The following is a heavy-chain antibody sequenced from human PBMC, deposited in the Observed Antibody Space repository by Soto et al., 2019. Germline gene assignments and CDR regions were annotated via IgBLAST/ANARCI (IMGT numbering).Heavy chain of an antibody. CDR3: ARGDIVGAALDY. CDR1: GFTFSSYA. Sequence: QVQLMESGGGVVQPGRSLRLSCAASGFTFSSYAMHWVRQAPGKGLEWVAVISYDGSNKYYADSVKGRFTISRDNSKNTLYLQMNSLRAEDTAVYYCARGDIVGAALDYWGQGTLVTVSS. V-gene: IGHV3-30-3*01. CDR2: ISYDGSNK. D-gene: IGHD1-26*01. J-gene: IGHJ4*02.